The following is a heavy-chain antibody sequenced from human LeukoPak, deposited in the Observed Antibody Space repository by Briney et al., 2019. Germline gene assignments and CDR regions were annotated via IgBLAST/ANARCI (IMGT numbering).Heavy chain of an antibody. CDR1: GGSFSGYY. CDR2: INHSGST. V-gene: IGHV4-34*01. Sequence: SETLSLTCAVYGGSFSGYYWSRIRQPPGKGLEWIGEINHSGSTNYNPSLKSRVTISVDTSKNQFSLKLSSVTAADTAMYYCARGFYDSSGYSSPFDSWGQGTLVTVSS. J-gene: IGHJ4*02. D-gene: IGHD3-22*01. CDR3: ARGFYDSSGYSSPFDS.